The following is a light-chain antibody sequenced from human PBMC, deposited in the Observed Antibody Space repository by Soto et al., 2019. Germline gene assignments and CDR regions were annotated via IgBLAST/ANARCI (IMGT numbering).Light chain of an antibody. V-gene: IGLV1-47*02. CDR1: NSNIGRNF. Sequence: QPVLTQPPSASGTPGQRVTISCSGSNSNIGRNFVYWYQQLPGAAPKLLIYSDNQRHSGVPDRFSGSKSGTSASLAISGLRSEDEAAYYCGSWDDSLSGLHWLFGGGTKVTVL. CDR2: SDN. CDR3: GSWDDSLSGLHWL. J-gene: IGLJ3*02.